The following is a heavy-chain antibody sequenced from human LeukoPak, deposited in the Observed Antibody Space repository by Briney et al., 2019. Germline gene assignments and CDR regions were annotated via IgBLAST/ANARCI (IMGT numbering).Heavy chain of an antibody. J-gene: IGHJ4*02. CDR2: IKKDGSEK. CDR3: ARDLSGVTGYTYGRGIDY. CDR1: GFTFSSYW. V-gene: IGHV3-7*01. Sequence: GGSLRLSCTASGFTFSSYWMSWVRQAPGKGLEWVANIKKDGSEKYYVDSVKGRFTISRDNAKTSLYLQMNRLRAEDTAVYYCARDLSGVTGYTYGRGIDYWGQGTLVTVSS. D-gene: IGHD5-18*01.